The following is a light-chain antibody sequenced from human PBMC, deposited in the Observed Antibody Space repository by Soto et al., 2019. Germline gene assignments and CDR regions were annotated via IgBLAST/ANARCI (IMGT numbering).Light chain of an antibody. V-gene: IGKV1-5*03. Sequence: DIQMTQSPSTLSASVGDRVTITCRASQSISSWLAWYQQKPGKAPKLLIYKASSLESGVPSRFSGSVSGTEFTLTFSSLQPNYFASYSCQQGNSYPWAFGQGAKVEIK. CDR1: QSISSW. CDR3: QQGNSYPWA. CDR2: KAS. J-gene: IGKJ1*01.